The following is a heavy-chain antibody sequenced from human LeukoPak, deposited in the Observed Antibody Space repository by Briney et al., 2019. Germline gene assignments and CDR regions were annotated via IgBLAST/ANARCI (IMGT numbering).Heavy chain of an antibody. CDR2: ISGGSDYI. Sequence: GGSLRLSCAASGFTFNNYWMTWVRQAPGKGLEWVSSISGGSDYIYYADSVKGRFAISRDNAKNSLYLQMNSLRGEDTAVYYCARGDYGDYGVDYWGHGTLVTVS. J-gene: IGHJ4*01. V-gene: IGHV3-21*04. CDR1: GFTFNNYW. CDR3: ARGDYGDYGVDY. D-gene: IGHD4-17*01.